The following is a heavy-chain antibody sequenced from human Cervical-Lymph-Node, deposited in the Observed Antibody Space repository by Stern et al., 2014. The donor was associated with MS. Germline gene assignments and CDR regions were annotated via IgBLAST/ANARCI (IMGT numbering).Heavy chain of an antibody. CDR2: ISDYNGNK. J-gene: IGHJ4*02. Sequence: QVQLVQSGAEVKKPGASVKVSCKASGYTFTSYGISWVRQAPGQGLEWMGWISDYNGNKNYAQKLQGRVTMTTDTSQSTAYMELRSLRSDDTAVYYCARFSYSSGWYYFDYWGQGTLVTVSS. D-gene: IGHD6-19*01. CDR1: GYTFTSYG. CDR3: ARFSYSSGWYYFDY. V-gene: IGHV1-18*04.